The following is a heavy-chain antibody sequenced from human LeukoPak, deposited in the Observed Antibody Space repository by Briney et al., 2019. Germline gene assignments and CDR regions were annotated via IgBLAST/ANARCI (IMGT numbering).Heavy chain of an antibody. V-gene: IGHV3-53*01. J-gene: IGHJ4*02. D-gene: IGHD3-22*01. CDR3: ASQTYYYDSSGYFTRSYYFDY. CDR1: GFTVSSNY. Sequence: PGGSLRLSCAASGFTVSSNYMSCVRQAPGKGLEWVSVIYSGGSTYYADSVKGRFTISRDNSKNTLYLQMNSLRAEDTAVYYCASQTYYYDSSGYFTRSYYFDYWGQGTLVTVSS. CDR2: IYSGGST.